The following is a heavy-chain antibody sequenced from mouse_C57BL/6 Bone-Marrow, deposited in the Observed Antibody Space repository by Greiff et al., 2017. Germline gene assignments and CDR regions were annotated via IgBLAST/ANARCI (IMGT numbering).Heavy chain of an antibody. Sequence: EVQLQQSGPGLVKPSQSLSLTCSVTGYSITSGYYWNWIRQFPGNKLEWMGYISYDGSNNYNPSLKNRISITRDTSKNQFFLKLNSVTTEDTATYYCATFITTVVATDYFDYWGQGTTLTVSS. CDR2: ISYDGSN. J-gene: IGHJ2*01. CDR1: GYSITSGYY. D-gene: IGHD1-1*01. V-gene: IGHV3-6*01. CDR3: ATFITTVVATDYFDY.